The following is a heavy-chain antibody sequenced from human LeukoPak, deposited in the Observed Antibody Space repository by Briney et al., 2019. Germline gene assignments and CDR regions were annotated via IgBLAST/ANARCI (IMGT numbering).Heavy chain of an antibody. D-gene: IGHD6-13*01. J-gene: IGHJ4*02. V-gene: IGHV4-61*10. Sequence: SETLSLTCTVSGGSISSGSYYWSWIRQPAGKGLEWIGYIHYSGSTNYNPSLKSRVTISVDTSKNQFSLSLSSVTAADTAVYYCARGRGSSWYYFDSWGQGTLVTVSS. CDR1: GGSISSGSYY. CDR2: IHYSGST. CDR3: ARGRGSSWYYFDS.